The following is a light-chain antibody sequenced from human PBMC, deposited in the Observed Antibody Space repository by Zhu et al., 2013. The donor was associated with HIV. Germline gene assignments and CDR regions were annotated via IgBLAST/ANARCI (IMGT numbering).Light chain of an antibody. CDR1: DSNIGNNY. CDR2: DNS. J-gene: IGLJ3*02. V-gene: IGLV1-51*01. Sequence: QSVLTQPPSVSAAPGQKLTIPCSGSDSNIGNNYVSWYRQFPGTVPKLLIYDNSERPSGIPGRFSGSKSGTSATLDITGLQTGDEADYYCGSWDSSLTAWVFGGGTKLTVL. CDR3: GSWDSSLTAWV.